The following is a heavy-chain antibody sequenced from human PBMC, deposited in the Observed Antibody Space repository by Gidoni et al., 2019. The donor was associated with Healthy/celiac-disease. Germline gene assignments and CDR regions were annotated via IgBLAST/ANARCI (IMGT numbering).Heavy chain of an antibody. CDR3: ARGHAPFYDFWSGYFDY. J-gene: IGHJ4*02. CDR1: GGSISSGGYY. CDR2: IYYSGST. Sequence: QVQLQESGPGLVKPSQTLSLTCTVSGGSISSGGYYWSWIRQHPGKGLEWIGYIYYSGSTYYNPSLKSRVTISVDTSKNQFSLKLSSVTAADTAVYYCARGHAPFYDFWSGYFDYWGQGTLVTVSS. D-gene: IGHD3-3*01. V-gene: IGHV4-31*03.